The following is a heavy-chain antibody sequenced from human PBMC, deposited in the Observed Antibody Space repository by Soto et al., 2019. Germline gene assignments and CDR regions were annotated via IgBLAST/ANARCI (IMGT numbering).Heavy chain of an antibody. J-gene: IGHJ6*02. CDR1: GYTFTSYD. Sequence: QVQLVQSGAEVKKPGASVKVSCKASGYTFTSYDINWVRQATGQGLEWMGWMNPNSGNTGYAQKFQGRVTMTRNTSISTAYMELSSLRSADTAVYYCAREGGPVKLLYPAAAYYYYGMDVWGQGTTVTVSS. D-gene: IGHD3-10*01. CDR3: AREGGPVKLLYPAAAYYYYGMDV. CDR2: MNPNSGNT. V-gene: IGHV1-8*01.